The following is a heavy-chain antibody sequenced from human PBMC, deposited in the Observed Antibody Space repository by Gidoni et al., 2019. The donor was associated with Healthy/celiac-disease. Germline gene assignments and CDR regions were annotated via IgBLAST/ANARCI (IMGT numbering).Heavy chain of an antibody. D-gene: IGHD3-22*01. CDR3: ARQPHYYDSSPRPAFDI. CDR2: ISGSGGST. J-gene: IGHJ3*02. V-gene: IGHV3-23*01. Sequence: EVQLLESGGGLVQPGGSLRLSCAASGFTFSSYAMSWVRQAPGKGLEWVSAISGSGGSTYYADSVKGRFTISRDNSKNTLYLQMNSLRAEDTAVYYCARQPHYYDSSPRPAFDIWGQGTMVTVSS. CDR1: GFTFSSYA.